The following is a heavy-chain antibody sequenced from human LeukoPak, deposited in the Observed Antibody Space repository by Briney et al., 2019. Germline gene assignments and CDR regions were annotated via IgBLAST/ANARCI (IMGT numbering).Heavy chain of an antibody. J-gene: IGHJ4*02. D-gene: IGHD4-11*01. CDR1: GFPFSEYS. V-gene: IGHV3-11*06. CDR2: IGIDSGNT. Sequence: GGSLRLSCAASGFPFSEYSMNWVRQAPGKGLEWISYIGIDSGNTKYADSVKGRFTVSGDKARNSLYLQMNSLRVEGTAVYYCARDHNYAFDNWGQGTLVTVSS. CDR3: ARDHNYAFDN.